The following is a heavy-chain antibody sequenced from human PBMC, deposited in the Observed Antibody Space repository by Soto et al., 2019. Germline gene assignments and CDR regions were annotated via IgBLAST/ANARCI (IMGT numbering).Heavy chain of an antibody. CDR1: GYTFTSYD. CDR3: ARWVGSSWYYYYYYYMDV. J-gene: IGHJ6*03. D-gene: IGHD6-13*01. Sequence: GASVKVSCKASGYTFTSYDINWVRQATGQGLEWMGWMNPNSGNTGYAQKFRGRVTMTRNTSISTAYMELSSLRSEDTAVYYCARWVGSSWYYYYYYYMDVWGKGTTVTVSS. CDR2: MNPNSGNT. V-gene: IGHV1-8*01.